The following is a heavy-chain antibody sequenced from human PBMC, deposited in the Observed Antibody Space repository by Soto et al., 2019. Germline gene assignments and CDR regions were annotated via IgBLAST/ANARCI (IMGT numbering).Heavy chain of an antibody. CDR2: IYYSGST. J-gene: IGHJ4*02. Sequence: QVQLQESGPGLVKPSETLSLTCTVSGGSISSYYWSWIRQPPGKGLEWIGYIYYSGSTNYNPSLTSRVTLAVDTSKNQFSVKLSSVTAADTAVYYCARGGRGRAARGLSYWGQGTLVTVSS. D-gene: IGHD6-6*01. CDR1: GGSISSYY. V-gene: IGHV4-59*01. CDR3: ARGGRGRAARGLSY.